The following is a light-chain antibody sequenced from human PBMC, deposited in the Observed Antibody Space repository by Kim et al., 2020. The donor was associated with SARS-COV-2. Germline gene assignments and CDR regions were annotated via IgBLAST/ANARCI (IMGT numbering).Light chain of an antibody. CDR3: AAWDDSLSGHVV. CDR1: SSNIGSNY. Sequence: SVLTQPPSASGTPGQRVTISCSGSSSNIGSNYVYWYQQLPGTAPKLLIYSNNQRPSGVPDRFSGSKSGTSASLAISGLRSEDEADYYCAAWDDSLSGHVVFGGGTQLTVL. CDR2: SNN. V-gene: IGLV1-47*02. J-gene: IGLJ2*01.